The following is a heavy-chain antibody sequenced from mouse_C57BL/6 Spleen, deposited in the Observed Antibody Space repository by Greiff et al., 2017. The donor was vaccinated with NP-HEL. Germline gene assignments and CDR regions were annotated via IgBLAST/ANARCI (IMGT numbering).Heavy chain of an antibody. CDR3: ATDYYGSSYPYFDV. V-gene: IGHV1-39*01. Sequence: VQLQQSGPELVKPGASVKISCKASGYSFTDYNMNWVKQSNGKSLEWIGVINPNYGTTSYNQKFKGKATVTVDQSSSTAYMQLNSLTSEDSAVYYCATDYYGSSYPYFDVWGTGTTVTVSS. D-gene: IGHD1-1*01. CDR2: INPNYGTT. J-gene: IGHJ1*03. CDR1: GYSFTDYN.